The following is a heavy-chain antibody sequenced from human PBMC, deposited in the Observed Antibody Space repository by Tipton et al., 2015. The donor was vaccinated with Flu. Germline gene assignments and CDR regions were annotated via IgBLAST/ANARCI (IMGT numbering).Heavy chain of an antibody. CDR2: IRHDESDK. D-gene: IGHD3-10*01. CDR1: GFSISAYA. CDR3: AKMRFFPLVRGVITEPVLEN. V-gene: IGHV3-30*02. Sequence: SLRLSCAASGFSISAYAMHWVRQAPGKGLEWVAFIRHDESDKYYADSVKGRFTVFRDNSRNILYPQMNGLRPEDTAVYHCAKMRFFPLVRGVITEPVLENWGHGTLVSVSS. J-gene: IGHJ4*01.